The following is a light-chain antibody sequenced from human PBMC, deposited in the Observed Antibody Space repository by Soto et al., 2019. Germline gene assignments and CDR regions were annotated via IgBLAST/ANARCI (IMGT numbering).Light chain of an antibody. V-gene: IGKV3-15*01. CDR3: QQYNNLPSLT. CDR1: QSVSSN. CDR2: GAS. J-gene: IGKJ4*01. Sequence: EIVMTQSPATLSVSPGERATLSCRASQSVSSNLAWYQQKPGQGPRLLIYGASTRATGIPARFSGSGSGTEFTLTISSLQSEDFAVYYCQQYNNLPSLTFGGGTKVEIK.